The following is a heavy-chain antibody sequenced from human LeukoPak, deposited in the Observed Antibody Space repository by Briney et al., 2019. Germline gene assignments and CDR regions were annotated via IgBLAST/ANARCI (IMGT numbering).Heavy chain of an antibody. CDR3: ARRPYYYDSSGYRDY. V-gene: IGHV4-38-2*02. J-gene: IGHJ4*02. Sequence: SETLSLTCTVSGYSISSGYYWGWIRQPPGKGLEWIGSIYHSGSTYYNPSLKSRVTISVDTSKNQFSLKLSSVTVADTAVYYCARRPYYYDSSGYRDYWGQGTLVTVSS. CDR2: IYHSGST. D-gene: IGHD3-22*01. CDR1: GYSISSGYY.